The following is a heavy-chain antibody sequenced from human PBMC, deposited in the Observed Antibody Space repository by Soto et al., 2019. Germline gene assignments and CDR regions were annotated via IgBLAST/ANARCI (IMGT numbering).Heavy chain of an antibody. J-gene: IGHJ4*02. V-gene: IGHV1-18*04. CDR1: GYTFISYS. Sequence: QVQLVQSGGEVKKPGASVNISCKATGYTFISYSITWVRQAPGQGLEWMGWISTYNGNTKYAQRLQGRVTLTRDTSTNTAFMEIRGLRSDATAIYYCAREGAHSTGWYDYFDQWGQGTLVAVSS. D-gene: IGHD6-13*01. CDR3: AREGAHSTGWYDYFDQ. CDR2: ISTYNGNT.